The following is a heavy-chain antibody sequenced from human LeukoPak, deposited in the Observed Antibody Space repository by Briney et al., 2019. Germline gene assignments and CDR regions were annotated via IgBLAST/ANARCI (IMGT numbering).Heavy chain of an antibody. CDR3: ARDAYYYGSGSYWSWFDP. CDR2: IYYSGST. J-gene: IGHJ5*02. V-gene: IGHV4-59*02. D-gene: IGHD3-10*01. CDR1: GGSVSSYY. Sequence: SETLSLTCTVPGGSVSSYYWSWIWQPSGKGLEWIGHIYYSGSTIHNPSLKSRVTISVDTSKNQFSLKLSSVTAADTAVYYCARDAYYYGSGSYWSWFDPWGQGTLVAVSS.